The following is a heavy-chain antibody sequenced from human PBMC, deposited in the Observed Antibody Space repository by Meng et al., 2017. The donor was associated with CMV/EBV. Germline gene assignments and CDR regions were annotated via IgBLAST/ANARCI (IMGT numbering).Heavy chain of an antibody. D-gene: IGHD6-19*01. CDR1: GGSFSGYY. V-gene: IGHV4-34*01. CDR3: ARVTVALPRGAFDI. J-gene: IGHJ3*02. CDR2: INHSGST. Sequence: VYGGSFSGYYWSWIRQPPGKGLEWIGEINHSGSTNYNPSLKSRVTISVDTSKNQFSLKLSSVTAADTAVYYCARVTVALPRGAFDIWGQGTMVTVSS.